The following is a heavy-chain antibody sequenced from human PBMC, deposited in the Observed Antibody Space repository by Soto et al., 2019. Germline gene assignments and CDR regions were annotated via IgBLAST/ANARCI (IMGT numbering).Heavy chain of an antibody. J-gene: IGHJ4*02. CDR3: ERESGSYSHFDY. CDR2: ISSSSSTI. D-gene: IGHD6-25*01. Sequence: EVQLVESGGGLVQPGGSLRLSCAASGFTFSRYSMNWVRQAPGKGLEWVSYISSSSSTIYYADSVKGRFTISRDNAKNSLYLQMNTLRDEDTAVYYCERESGSYSHFDYWGQGTLVTVSS. V-gene: IGHV3-48*02. CDR1: GFTFSRYS.